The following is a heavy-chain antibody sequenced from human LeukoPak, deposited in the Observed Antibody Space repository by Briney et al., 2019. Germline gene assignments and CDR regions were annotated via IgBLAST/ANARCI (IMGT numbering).Heavy chain of an antibody. J-gene: IGHJ4*02. Sequence: SETLSLTCTVPGDSISNYYWSWIRQSPGKGLEWMGYIYYSGSTNYNPSLKSRVTISVDTSKNQFSLKLSSVTAADTALYYCARGRIEAAGTLKDFDYWGQGTLVIVSS. CDR2: IYYSGST. CDR3: ARGRIEAAGTLKDFDY. CDR1: GDSISNYY. V-gene: IGHV4-59*01. D-gene: IGHD6-13*01.